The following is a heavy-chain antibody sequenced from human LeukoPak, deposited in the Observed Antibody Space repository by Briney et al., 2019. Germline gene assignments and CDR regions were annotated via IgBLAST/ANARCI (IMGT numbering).Heavy chain of an antibody. CDR3: AREVEVGLGFDY. CDR2: ICSDGTK. D-gene: IGHD3-22*01. CDR1: GFTVSSHC. Sequence: GGSLRLSCASSGFTVSSHCMHWVRQAPGKGLVWVSRICSDGTKYYADSVKGRFTISRDDAKNTPSLQMNSLRAEDTAVYYCAREVEVGLGFDYWGQGSLVTVSS. V-gene: IGHV3-74*01. J-gene: IGHJ4*02.